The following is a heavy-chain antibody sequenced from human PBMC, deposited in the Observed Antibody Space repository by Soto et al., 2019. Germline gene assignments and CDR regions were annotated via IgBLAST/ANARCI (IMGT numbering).Heavy chain of an antibody. V-gene: IGHV3-49*03. D-gene: IGHD3-22*01. J-gene: IGHJ6*02. Sequence: PGGSLRLSCTASGFTFGDYAMSWFRQAPGKGLEWVGFIRSKAYGGTTEYAASVKGRFTISRDDSKSIAYLQMNSLKTEDTAVYYCTRDRGNYYDSSVRGGYYGMDVWGQGTTVTVSS. CDR3: TRDRGNYYDSSVRGGYYGMDV. CDR1: GFTFGDYA. CDR2: IRSKAYGGTT.